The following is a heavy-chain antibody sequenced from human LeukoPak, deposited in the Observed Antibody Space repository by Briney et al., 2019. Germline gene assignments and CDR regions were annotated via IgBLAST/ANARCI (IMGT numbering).Heavy chain of an antibody. CDR3: ARGGNSGLPWWHYFDY. CDR1: GYTLTELS. V-gene: IGHV1-24*01. J-gene: IGHJ4*02. D-gene: IGHD4-23*01. Sequence: GASVKVSCKVSGYTLTELSMHWARQAPGKGLEWMGGFDPEDGEAIYAQKFQGRVTMTEDTSTDTAYMELSSLRSEDTAVYYCARGGNSGLPWWHYFDYWGQGTLVTVSS. CDR2: FDPEDGEA.